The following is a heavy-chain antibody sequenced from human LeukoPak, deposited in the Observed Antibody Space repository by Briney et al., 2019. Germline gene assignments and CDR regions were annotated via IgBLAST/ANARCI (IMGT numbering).Heavy chain of an antibody. D-gene: IGHD2-8*02. Sequence: PGGSPRLSCAASGFTVSSNYMSWVRQAPGKGLEWVSVIYSGGSTYYADSVKGRFTISRDNSKNTLYLQMNSLRAEDTAVYYCARAPATNEWRCMDYWGQGTLVTVSS. CDR2: IYSGGST. CDR1: GFTVSSNY. V-gene: IGHV3-66*01. CDR3: ARAPATNEWRCMDY. J-gene: IGHJ4*02.